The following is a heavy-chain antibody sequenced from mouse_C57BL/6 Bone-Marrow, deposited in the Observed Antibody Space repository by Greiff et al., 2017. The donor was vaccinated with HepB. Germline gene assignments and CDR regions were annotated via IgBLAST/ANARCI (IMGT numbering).Heavy chain of an antibody. J-gene: IGHJ1*03. V-gene: IGHV1-55*01. CDR3: ARFDGYYVGYWYFDV. D-gene: IGHD2-3*01. CDR2: IYPGSGST. CDR1: GYTFTSYW. Sequence: QVQLKQPGAELVKPGASVKMSCKASGYTFTSYWITWVKQRPGQGLEWIGDIYPGSGSTNYNEKFKSKATLTVDTSSSTAYMQLSSLTSEDSAVYYCARFDGYYVGYWYFDVWGTGTTVTVSS.